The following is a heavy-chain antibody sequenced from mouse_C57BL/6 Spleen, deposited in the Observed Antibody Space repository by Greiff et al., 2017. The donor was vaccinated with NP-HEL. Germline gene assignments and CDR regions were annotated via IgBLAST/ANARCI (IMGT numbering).Heavy chain of an antibody. CDR3: AREGDYYGPDY. J-gene: IGHJ2*01. D-gene: IGHD1-1*01. Sequence: VQLQQPGAELVKPGASVKLSCKASGYTFTSYWMHWVKQRPGQGLAWIGMIHPNSGSTNYNEKFKSKATLTVDKSSSTAYMQLSSLTSEDSAVYYCAREGDYYGPDYWGQGTTLTVSS. V-gene: IGHV1-64*01. CDR1: GYTFTSYW. CDR2: IHPNSGST.